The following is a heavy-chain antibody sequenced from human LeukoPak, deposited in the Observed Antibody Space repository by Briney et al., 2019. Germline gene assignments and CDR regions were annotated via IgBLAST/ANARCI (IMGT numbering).Heavy chain of an antibody. V-gene: IGHV3-74*01. CDR1: GFTFSSYW. CDR2: INSDGSST. CDR3: ARDRTLDY. J-gene: IGHJ4*02. Sequence: PGGSLRLSCAASGFTFSSYWMSWVRQAPGKGLVWVSYINSDGSSTNYADSVKGRFTISRDNAENTLYLQMNSLRAEDTAVYYCARDRTLDYWGQGTLVTVSS.